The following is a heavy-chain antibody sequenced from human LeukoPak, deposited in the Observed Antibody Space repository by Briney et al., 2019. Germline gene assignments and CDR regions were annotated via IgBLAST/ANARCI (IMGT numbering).Heavy chain of an antibody. CDR3: AKDRGYSYGYFDY. CDR1: RSTISSNG. V-gene: IGHV3-30*18. J-gene: IGHJ4*02. Sequence: ARSLTLSCAASRSTISSNGIHWVGKALGNGLEWVALISYDGSNKYYTDSVKGRFTISRDNSKNTLYLQMDSLRAEDTAVYYCAKDRGYSYGYFDYWGQGTLVTVSS. CDR2: ISYDGSNK. D-gene: IGHD5-18*01.